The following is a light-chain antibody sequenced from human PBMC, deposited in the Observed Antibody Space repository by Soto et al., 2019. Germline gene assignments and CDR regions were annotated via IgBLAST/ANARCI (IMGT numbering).Light chain of an antibody. CDR3: SSYTNINTRACV. V-gene: IGLV2-14*01. Sequence: QSGLTQPASGSRSPGQSITISCPGTSGDIGSYNRVSWYQQHPGKAPKLIIYEVTDRPSGVSNRFSGSKSGNTASLTIYGLQAEDEAEYYCSSYTNINTRACVFGTGTKVTVL. CDR2: EVT. CDR1: SGDIGSYNR. J-gene: IGLJ1*01.